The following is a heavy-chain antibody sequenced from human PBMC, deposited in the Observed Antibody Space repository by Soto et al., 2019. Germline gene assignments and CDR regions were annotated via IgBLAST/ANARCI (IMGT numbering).Heavy chain of an antibody. J-gene: IGHJ4*02. CDR3: AGGIAARPLGY. D-gene: IGHD6-6*01. V-gene: IGHV4-30-2*01. Sequence: QLQLQESGSGLVKPSQTLSLTCAVSGGSISSGGYSWSWIRQPPGKGLEWIGYIYHSGSTYYNPSLKTRVTISLDRAKNQFSLKLSSVTAADTAVYYCAGGIAARPLGYWGQGTLVTVSS. CDR1: GGSISSGGYS. CDR2: IYHSGST.